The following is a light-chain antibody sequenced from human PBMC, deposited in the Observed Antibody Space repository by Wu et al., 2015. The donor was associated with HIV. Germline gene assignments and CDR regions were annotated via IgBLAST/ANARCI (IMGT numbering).Light chain of an antibody. V-gene: IGKV3-15*01. Sequence: ATLSCRASQSVSSNLAWYQQKPGQAPRLLIYVASTRAPGIPARFSGSGSGTEFTLTISSMQSEDFAVYYCQQYNNWPYTFGQGTELKIK. CDR3: QQYNNWPYT. J-gene: IGKJ2*01. CDR2: VAS. CDR1: QSVSSN.